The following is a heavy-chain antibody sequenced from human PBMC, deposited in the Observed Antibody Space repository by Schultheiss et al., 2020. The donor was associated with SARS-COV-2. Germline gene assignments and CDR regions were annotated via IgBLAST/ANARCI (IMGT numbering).Heavy chain of an antibody. CDR2: INVQNDNT. D-gene: IGHD6-13*01. V-gene: IGHV1-18*01. CDR3: ARGGYSSSWYDPQGDY. Sequence: ASVKVSCKASGYSFTRYGISWVRQAPGQGLEWMGWINVQNDNTKYAQKFQDRLAMTADTSTNTAFMELRSLRSDDTALYFCARGGYSSSWYDPQGDYWGQGTLVTVSS. CDR1: GYSFTRYG. J-gene: IGHJ4*02.